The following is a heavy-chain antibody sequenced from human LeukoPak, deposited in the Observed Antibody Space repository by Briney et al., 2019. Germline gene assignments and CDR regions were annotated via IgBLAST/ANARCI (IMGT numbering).Heavy chain of an antibody. Sequence: GGSLRLSCAASGFTFSSYSMNWVRQAPGKGLEWVSGISGSGVSTYYADSVKGRFTISRDNSKNTLYLQMNSLRAEDTAVYYCAKEFVGYYAMDVWGQGTTVTVSS. CDR2: ISGSGVST. CDR3: AKEFVGYYAMDV. J-gene: IGHJ6*02. V-gene: IGHV3-23*01. D-gene: IGHD2-15*01. CDR1: GFTFSSYS.